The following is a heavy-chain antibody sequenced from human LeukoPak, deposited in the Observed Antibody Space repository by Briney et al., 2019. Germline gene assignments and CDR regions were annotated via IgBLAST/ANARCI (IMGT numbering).Heavy chain of an antibody. CDR3: ARAIYDYVWGSYRYDFDY. Sequence: ASVKVSCKASGYTFTSYGISWVRQAPGQGLEWMGWISAYNGNTNYAQKLQGRVTMTTDTSTSTAYMELRSLRSDDTAVYYCARAIYDYVWGSYRYDFDYWGQGTLVTVPS. J-gene: IGHJ4*02. V-gene: IGHV1-18*01. CDR2: ISAYNGNT. CDR1: GYTFTSYG. D-gene: IGHD3-16*02.